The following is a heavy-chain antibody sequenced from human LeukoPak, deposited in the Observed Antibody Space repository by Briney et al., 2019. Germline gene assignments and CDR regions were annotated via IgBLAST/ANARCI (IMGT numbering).Heavy chain of an antibody. V-gene: IGHV1-24*01. CDR1: GYTLTELS. CDR2: FDPEDGET. D-gene: IGHD2-2*01. CDR3: APSLVVVPAQKFFYSYGMDV. J-gene: IGHJ6*04. Sequence: ASVKVSCKVSGYTLTELSMHWVRQAPGKGLEWMGGFDPEDGETIYAQKFQGRVTMTEDASTDTAYMELSSLRSEDTAVYYCAPSLVVVPAQKFFYSYGMDVWGKGTRVPVP.